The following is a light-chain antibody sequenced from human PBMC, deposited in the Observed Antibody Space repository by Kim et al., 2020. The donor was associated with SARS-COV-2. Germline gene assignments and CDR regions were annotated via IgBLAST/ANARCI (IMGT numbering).Light chain of an antibody. CDR3: GTWDTSLNIGV. J-gene: IGLJ2*01. Sequence: GQKVTISCSGRTSNIGSDSVSWYQQLPGTAPKLLIYDNDKRPSEIPDRFSGSKSGTSATLGITGLQAGDEANYYCGTWDTSLNIGVFGGGTQLTVL. CDR1: TSNIGSDS. V-gene: IGLV1-51*01. CDR2: DND.